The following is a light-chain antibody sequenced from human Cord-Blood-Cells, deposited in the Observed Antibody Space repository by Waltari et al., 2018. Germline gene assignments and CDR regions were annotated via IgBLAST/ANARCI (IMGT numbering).Light chain of an antibody. Sequence: AIQLTQSPSSLSASVGDRVTITCRASQGISSALARYQQKPGKAPKLLIYDASSLESGVPSRCSGSGSGTDFTSTISSLQPEDFATKYCQQFNSDPYTCGQGTKLAIK. CDR1: QGISSA. CDR3: QQFNSDPYT. V-gene: IGKV1-13*02. J-gene: IGKJ2*01. CDR2: DAS.